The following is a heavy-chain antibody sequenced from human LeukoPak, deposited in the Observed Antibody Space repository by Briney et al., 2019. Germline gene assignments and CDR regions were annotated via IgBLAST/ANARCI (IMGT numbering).Heavy chain of an antibody. CDR2: ISAYNGNT. Sequence: ASVKVSCTASGYTFTSYGISWVRQAPGQGLEWMGWISAYNGNTNYAQKLQGRVTMTTDTSTSTAYMELRSLRSDDTAVYYCASSLLLYYYGSGSLEYWGQGTLVTVSS. V-gene: IGHV1-18*01. D-gene: IGHD3-10*01. J-gene: IGHJ4*02. CDR3: ASSLLLYYYGSGSLEY. CDR1: GYTFTSYG.